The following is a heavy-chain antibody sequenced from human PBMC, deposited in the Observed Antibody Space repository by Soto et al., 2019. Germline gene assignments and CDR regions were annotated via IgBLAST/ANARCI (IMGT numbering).Heavy chain of an antibody. CDR1: GGSVSSGSYY. Sequence: QVQLQESGPGLVKPSETLSLTCTVSGGSVSSGSYYWSWIRQPPGKGLEWIGYITYSGSTKHNPPLKRRVPISVDTSKNQFALRLSTVTAADTAVYYCARAGLGDGSDYWGQGTLVTVSS. CDR3: ARAGLGDGSDY. V-gene: IGHV4-61*01. D-gene: IGHD1-26*01. J-gene: IGHJ4*02. CDR2: ITYSGST.